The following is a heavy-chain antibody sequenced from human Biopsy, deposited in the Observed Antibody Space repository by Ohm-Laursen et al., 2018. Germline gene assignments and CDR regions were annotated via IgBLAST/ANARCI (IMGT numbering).Heavy chain of an antibody. CDR2: IWSDGNNK. D-gene: IGHD3-22*01. Sequence: SLRLSCAASGFTFSRHGMHWVRQAPGKGLEWVAVIWSDGNNKYYADSVKGRFTISRDTSRNTLYMQMNSLRVEGTALYYCARDAEEFDSSGPRFDYWGQGTLVTVSS. CDR1: GFTFSRHG. CDR3: ARDAEEFDSSGPRFDY. V-gene: IGHV3-33*01. J-gene: IGHJ4*02.